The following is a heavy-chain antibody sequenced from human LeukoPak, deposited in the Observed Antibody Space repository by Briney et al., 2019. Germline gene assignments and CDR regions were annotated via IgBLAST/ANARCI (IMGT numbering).Heavy chain of an antibody. V-gene: IGHV1-69*06. D-gene: IGHD6-19*01. Sequence: SVKVSCKASGGTFSSYAISWVRQAPGQGLEWMGGIIPIFGTANYAQKFQGRVTITADKSTSTAHMELSSLRSEDTAVYYCARDHGGWSENWFDPWGQGTLVTVSS. CDR2: IIPIFGTA. CDR3: ARDHGGWSENWFDP. J-gene: IGHJ5*02. CDR1: GGTFSSYA.